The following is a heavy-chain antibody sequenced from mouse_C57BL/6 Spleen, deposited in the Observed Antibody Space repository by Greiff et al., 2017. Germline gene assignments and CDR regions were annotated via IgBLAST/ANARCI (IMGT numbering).Heavy chain of an antibody. V-gene: IGHV1-5*01. Sequence: VQLQQSGTVLARPGASVKMSCKTSGYKFTSYWMHWVKQRPGQGLEWRGAIYPGNSDTSYNQKFKGKANMTAVTSASTAYMELSSLTNEDSAVYYCTRYYSNWNYAMDYWGQGTSVTVSS. D-gene: IGHD2-5*01. CDR1: GYKFTSYW. J-gene: IGHJ4*01. CDR2: IYPGNSDT. CDR3: TRYYSNWNYAMDY.